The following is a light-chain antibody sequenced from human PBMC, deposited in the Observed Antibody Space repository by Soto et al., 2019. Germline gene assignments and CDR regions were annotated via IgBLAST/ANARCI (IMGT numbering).Light chain of an antibody. J-gene: IGKJ5*01. CDR3: QQRRNWPPIT. CDR1: QTVDIY. Sequence: LTQSPATLSLSPGERATLSCRTSQTVDIYLAWYQQKPGQAPRLLIYDTNIRATGVPARFSGSGSGTDFTLTISSLEPEDFAVYYCQQRRNWPPITFGQGTRVEIK. V-gene: IGKV3-11*01. CDR2: DTN.